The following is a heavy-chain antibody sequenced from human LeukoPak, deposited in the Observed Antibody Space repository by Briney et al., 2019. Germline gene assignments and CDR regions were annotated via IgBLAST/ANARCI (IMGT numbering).Heavy chain of an antibody. CDR3: ARETSVTYYMDV. J-gene: IGHJ6*03. Sequence: PGGSLRLSCAASGFTVSSNYMSWVRQAPGKGLEWVSVIYSGGSTYYADSVKGRFTISRDNSKNTLYPQMNSLRAEDTAVYYCARETSVTYYMDVWGKGTTVTVSS. CDR1: GFTVSSNY. V-gene: IGHV3-66*02. D-gene: IGHD1-1*01. CDR2: IYSGGST.